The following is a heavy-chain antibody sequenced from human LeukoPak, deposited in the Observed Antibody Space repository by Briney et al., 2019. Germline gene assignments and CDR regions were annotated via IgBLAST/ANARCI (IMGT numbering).Heavy chain of an antibody. CDR1: GYTFTSYG. J-gene: IGHJ3*02. V-gene: IGHV1-18*01. D-gene: IGHD2-2*01. CDR2: ISAYNGNT. CDR3: ASAILGYCSSTSCQPHAFDI. Sequence: ASVKVSCKASGYTFTSYGISWVRQAPGQGLEWMGWISAYNGNTNYAQKLQGRVTMTTDTSTSTAYMELRSLRSDDTAVYYCASAILGYCSSTSCQPHAFDIWGQGTMVTVSS.